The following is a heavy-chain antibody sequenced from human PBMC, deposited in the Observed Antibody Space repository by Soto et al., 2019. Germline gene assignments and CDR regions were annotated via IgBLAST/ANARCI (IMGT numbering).Heavy chain of an antibody. J-gene: IGHJ4*02. Sequence: SETLSLTCTVSGGSISSGGYYWSWIRQHPGKGLEWIGYIYYSGSTYYNPSLKSRVTISVDTSKNQFSLKLSSVAAADTAVYYCALSGYYIWYFDYWGQGTLVTVSS. CDR2: IYYSGST. CDR1: GGSISSGGYY. D-gene: IGHD3-22*01. V-gene: IGHV4-31*03. CDR3: ALSGYYIWYFDY.